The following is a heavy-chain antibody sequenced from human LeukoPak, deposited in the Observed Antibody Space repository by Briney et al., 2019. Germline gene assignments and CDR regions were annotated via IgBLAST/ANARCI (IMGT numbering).Heavy chain of an antibody. J-gene: IGHJ5*02. Sequence: PETLSLTRTVSGGSASSRTYYWGWIRQPPGKGLEWIGTVYYSGPGYYKPSLTSRVSISVDTTKNQCSLELSSVTAADTAVYFCARDVGTLRDFWAGYFTDWFDPWGQGTLVTVSS. CDR3: ARDVGTLRDFWAGYFTDWFDP. CDR2: VYYSGPG. V-gene: IGHV4-39*02. D-gene: IGHD3/OR15-3a*01. CDR1: GGSASSRTYY.